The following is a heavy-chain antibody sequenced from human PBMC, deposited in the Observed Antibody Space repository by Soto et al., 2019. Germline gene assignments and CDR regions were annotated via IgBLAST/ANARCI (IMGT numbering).Heavy chain of an antibody. CDR2: IYPGDSDT. CDR3: ARSRRGTTGAGDLDY. V-gene: IGHV5-51*01. D-gene: IGHD7-27*01. J-gene: IGHJ4*02. CDR1: GYSFTSYW. Sequence: GESLKISCKGSGYSFTSYWIGWVRQMPGKGLEWMGIIYPGDSDTRYSPSFQGQVTISADKSISTAYLQWSSLKASDTAMYYCARSRRGTTGAGDLDYWGQGTLVTVSS.